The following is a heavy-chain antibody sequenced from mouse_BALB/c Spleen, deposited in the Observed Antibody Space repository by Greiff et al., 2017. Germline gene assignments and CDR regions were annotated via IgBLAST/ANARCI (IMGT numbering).Heavy chain of an antibody. CDR1: GYSFTSYW. CDR2: IYPGNSDT. J-gene: IGHJ4*01. CDR3: TSQGLIYYGIYGYAMDY. Sequence: EVQLQQSGTVLARPGASVKMSCKASGYSFTSYWMHWVKQRPGQGLEWIGAIYPGNSDTSYNQKFKGKAKLTAVTSASTAYMELSSLTNEDSAVYYCTSQGLIYYGIYGYAMDYWGQGTSVTVSS. V-gene: IGHV1-5*01. D-gene: IGHD2-1*01.